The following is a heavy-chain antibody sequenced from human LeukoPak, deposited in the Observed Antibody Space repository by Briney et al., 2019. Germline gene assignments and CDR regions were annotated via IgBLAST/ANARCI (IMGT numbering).Heavy chain of an antibody. Sequence: ASVKVSCKASGYTFTSYAMHWVRQAPGQRLEWMGWVNAGNGNTKYSQKFQGRVTITRDTSASTAYMELSSLRSEDTAAYYCARVGIAVAFDYWGQGTLVTVSS. CDR3: ARVGIAVAFDY. CDR1: GYTFTSYA. D-gene: IGHD6-19*01. J-gene: IGHJ4*02. CDR2: VNAGNGNT. V-gene: IGHV1-3*01.